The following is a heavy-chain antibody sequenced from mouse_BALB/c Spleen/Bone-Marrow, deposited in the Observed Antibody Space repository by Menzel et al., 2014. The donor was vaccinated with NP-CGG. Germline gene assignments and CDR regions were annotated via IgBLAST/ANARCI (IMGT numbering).Heavy chain of an antibody. D-gene: IGHD1-1*01. J-gene: IGHJ3*01. CDR3: ARHNYYGSSLAY. CDR2: ISSGGGST. CDR1: GFTFSSYT. Sequence: DVHLVESGGGLVQPGGSLKLSCAASGFTFSSYTMSWVRQTPEKRLEWVAYISSGGGSTYYPDTVKGRFTISRDNAKNTLYLQMSSLKSEDTAMYYCARHNYYGSSLAYWGQGTLVTVSA. V-gene: IGHV5-12-2*01.